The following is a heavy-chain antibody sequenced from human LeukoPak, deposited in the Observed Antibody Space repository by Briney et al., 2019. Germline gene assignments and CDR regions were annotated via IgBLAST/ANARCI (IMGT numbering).Heavy chain of an antibody. V-gene: IGHV3-30*18. CDR3: AKGLVSILTGCEY. Sequence: GGSLRLSCAASGFTFSSYGMHWVRQAPGKGLEWVAVISYDGSNKYYADSVKGRFTISRDNSKNTLYLQMNSLRAKDTAVYYCAKGLVSILTGCEYWGQGTLVTVSS. CDR1: GFTFSSYG. D-gene: IGHD3-9*01. CDR2: ISYDGSNK. J-gene: IGHJ4*02.